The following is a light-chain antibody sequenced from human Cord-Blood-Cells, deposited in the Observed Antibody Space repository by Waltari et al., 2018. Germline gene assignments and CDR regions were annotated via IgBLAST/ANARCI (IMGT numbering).Light chain of an antibody. CDR3: QQYDNLLT. CDR2: DAS. CDR1: QDISNY. V-gene: IGKV1-33*01. J-gene: IGKJ5*01. Sequence: DIQMTQSPSSLSASVGDRVTITCQASQDISNYLNCYQQKPGKAPKLLIYDASNLETGVPSRFSGSGSGTDFTFTISSLQPEDIATYYCQQYDNLLTFGQGTRLDIK.